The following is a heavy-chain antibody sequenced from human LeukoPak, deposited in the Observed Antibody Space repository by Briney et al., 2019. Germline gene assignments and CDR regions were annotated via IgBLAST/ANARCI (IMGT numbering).Heavy chain of an antibody. D-gene: IGHD3-10*01. Sequence: ASVKVSCKVSGYTLTGLSMHWVRQAPGKGLEWRGGFDPEDGETIYAQKFQGRVTMTEDTSTDTAYMELSSLRSEDTAVYYCATGVTYYGSGSHTEFDYWGQGTLVTVSP. V-gene: IGHV1-24*01. CDR1: GYTLTGLS. CDR3: ATGVTYYGSGSHTEFDY. J-gene: IGHJ4*02. CDR2: FDPEDGET.